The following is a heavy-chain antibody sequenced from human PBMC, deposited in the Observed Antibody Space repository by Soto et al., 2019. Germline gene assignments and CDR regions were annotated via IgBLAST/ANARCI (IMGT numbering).Heavy chain of an antibody. J-gene: IGHJ5*01. CDR2: ISDDSSRT. CDR3: GKGGWLDF. CDR1: GFTFSTFE. Sequence: EVQLLESGGGLVQPGGSLRLSCAASGFTFSTFEMSWVRQAPGRGLEWVSFISDDSSRTYYADAVKGRFTISRDNSKQSLLLQRKRLTAEGAAVYACGKGGWLDFWGQGALVTVSS. D-gene: IGHD3-16*01. V-gene: IGHV3-23*01.